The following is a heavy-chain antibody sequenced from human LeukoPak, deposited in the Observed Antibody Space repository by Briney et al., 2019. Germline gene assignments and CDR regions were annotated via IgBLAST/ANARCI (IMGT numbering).Heavy chain of an antibody. D-gene: IGHD3-10*01. V-gene: IGHV4-59*12. Sequence: SETLSLTCTVSGGSISSYYWSWIRQPPGKGLEWIGYIYYSGSTNYNPSLKSRVTISVDTSKNQFSPKLSSVTAADTAVYYCARLRRITMVRGVIRGWSFDYWGQGTLVTVSS. CDR1: GGSISSYY. CDR3: ARLRRITMVRGVIRGWSFDY. J-gene: IGHJ4*02. CDR2: IYYSGST.